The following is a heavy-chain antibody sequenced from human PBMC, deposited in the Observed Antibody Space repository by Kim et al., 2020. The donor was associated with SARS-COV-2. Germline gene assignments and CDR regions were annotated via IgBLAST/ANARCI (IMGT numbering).Heavy chain of an antibody. CDR3: ARASSWTPRYFDY. CDR1: GGSFSGYY. Sequence: SETLSLTCAVYGGSFSGYYWSWIRQPPGKGLEWIGEINHSGSTNYNPSLKSRVTISVDTSKNQFSLKLSSVTAADTAVYYCARASSWTPRYFDYWGQGTLVTVSS. D-gene: IGHD6-13*01. CDR2: INHSGST. V-gene: IGHV4-34*01. J-gene: IGHJ4*02.